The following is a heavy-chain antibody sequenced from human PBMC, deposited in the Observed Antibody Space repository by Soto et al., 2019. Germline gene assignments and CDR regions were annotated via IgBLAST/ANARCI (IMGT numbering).Heavy chain of an antibody. Sequence: SVKVSCKASGGTFSSYAISWVRQAPGQGLEWMGGIIPIFGTANYAQKFQGRVTITADESTSTAYMELSSLRSEDTAVHYCAGSSGWSELDYYYYYGMDVWGQGTTVTV. V-gene: IGHV1-69*13. CDR3: AGSSGWSELDYYYYYGMDV. J-gene: IGHJ6*02. D-gene: IGHD6-19*01. CDR2: IIPIFGTA. CDR1: GGTFSSYA.